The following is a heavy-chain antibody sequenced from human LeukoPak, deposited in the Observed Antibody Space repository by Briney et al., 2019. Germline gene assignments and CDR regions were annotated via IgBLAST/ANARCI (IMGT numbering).Heavy chain of an antibody. CDR2: IYTSGST. J-gene: IGHJ4*02. CDR3: ARRVVAVAGTGYFDY. D-gene: IGHD6-19*01. V-gene: IGHV4-4*07. Sequence: SETLSLTCTVSGGSISSYYWSWIRQPAGKGLEWIGRIYTSGSTNYNPSLKSRVTMSVDTSKNQFSLKLNSVTAADTAVYFCARRVVAVAGTGYFDYWGQGTLVTVSS. CDR1: GGSISSYY.